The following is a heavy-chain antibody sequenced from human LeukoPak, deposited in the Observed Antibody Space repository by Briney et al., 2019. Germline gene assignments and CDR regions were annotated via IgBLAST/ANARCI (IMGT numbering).Heavy chain of an antibody. D-gene: IGHD3-9*01. J-gene: IGHJ4*02. CDR2: INHSGST. CDR1: GGSFSGYY. V-gene: IGHV4-34*01. CDR3: ARGGIRYFDWLSPVDY. Sequence: PSETLSLTCAVYGGSFSGYYWSWIRQPPGKGLEWIGEINHSGSTDYNPSLKSRVTISVATSKNQFSLKLSSVTAADTAVYYCARGGIRYFDWLSPVDYWGQGTLVTVSS.